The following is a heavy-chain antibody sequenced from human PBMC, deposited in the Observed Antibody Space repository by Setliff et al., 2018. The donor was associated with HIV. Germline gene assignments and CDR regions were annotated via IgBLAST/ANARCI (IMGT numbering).Heavy chain of an antibody. V-gene: IGHV1-2*02. J-gene: IGHJ4*02. CDR1: GYTFTGYY. CDR2: INPNSGGA. Sequence: ASVKVSCKASGYTFTGYYIHWVRQAPGQGLEWMGWINPNSGGANYAQKFQGRVIMVRDTSISTVYMDLSRLKADDTAVYYCARDGGGGYDYWGRGTLVTVS. CDR3: ARDGGGGYDY. D-gene: IGHD3-16*01.